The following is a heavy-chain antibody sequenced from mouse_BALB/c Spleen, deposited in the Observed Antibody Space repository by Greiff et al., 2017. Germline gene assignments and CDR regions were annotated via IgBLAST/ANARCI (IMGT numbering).Heavy chain of an antibody. CDR1: GFTFSNYW. D-gene: IGHD2-4*01. V-gene: IGHV6-6*02. J-gene: IGHJ3*01. CDR2: IRLKSNNYAT. Sequence: EVNLVESGGGLVQPGGSMKLSCVASGFTFSNYWMYWVRQSPEKGLEWVAEIRLKSNNYATHYAESVKGRFTISRDDSKSSVYLQMNNLRAEDTGIYYCTREDYPAWFAYWGQGTLVTVSA. CDR3: TREDYPAWFAY.